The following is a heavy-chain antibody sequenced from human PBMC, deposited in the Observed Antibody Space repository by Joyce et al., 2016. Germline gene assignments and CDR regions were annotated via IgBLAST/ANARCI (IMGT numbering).Heavy chain of an antibody. Sequence: QVQLVESGGGVVQPGRSLRLSCAASGFTFSNYGMHWFRQAPGKGLEWVAVISYDGSNKYYVDSVKGRFTISRDNSKNTLYLQMNSLRPEDMAVYYCARALGWDSNSCHDYWGQGTLVTVSS. J-gene: IGHJ4*02. CDR1: GFTFSNYG. CDR2: ISYDGSNK. V-gene: IGHV3-30*03. D-gene: IGHD6-13*01. CDR3: ARALGWDSNSCHDY.